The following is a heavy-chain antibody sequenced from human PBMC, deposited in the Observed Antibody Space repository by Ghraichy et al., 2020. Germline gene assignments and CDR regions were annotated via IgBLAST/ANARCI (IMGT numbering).Heavy chain of an antibody. D-gene: IGHD2-2*01. J-gene: IGHJ5*02. Sequence: ETLSLTCTVSGGSISSSSYYWGWIRQPPGKGLEWIRSIYYSGSTYYNPSLKSRVTISVDTSKNQFSLKLSSVTAADTAVYYCARDIVVVPAAHLGWFDPWGQGTLVTVSS. CDR1: GGSISSSSYY. V-gene: IGHV4-39*07. CDR3: ARDIVVVPAAHLGWFDP. CDR2: IYYSGST.